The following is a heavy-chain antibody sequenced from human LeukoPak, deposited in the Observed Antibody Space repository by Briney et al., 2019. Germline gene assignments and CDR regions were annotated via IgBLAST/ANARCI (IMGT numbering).Heavy chain of an antibody. D-gene: IGHD3-10*01. CDR1: GGSISSYY. J-gene: IGHJ4*02. CDR2: IYYSGST. Sequence: SETLSLTCTVSGGSISSYYWSWIRQPPGKGLEWIGYIYYSGSTNYNPSLKSRVTISVDTSKNQFSLKLSSVTAADTAVYYCARGPVLLWFGELTYYFDYWGQGTLVTVSS. V-gene: IGHV4-59*01. CDR3: ARGPVLLWFGELTYYFDY.